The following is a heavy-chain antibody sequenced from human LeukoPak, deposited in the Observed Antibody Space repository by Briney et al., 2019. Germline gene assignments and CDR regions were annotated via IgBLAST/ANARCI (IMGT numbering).Heavy chain of an antibody. D-gene: IGHD3-10*01. V-gene: IGHV4-39*07. Sequence: SETLSLTCTVSGGSISSYNYYWDWIRQPPGKGLEWIGSIYYSGSTYYNPSLKSRVTISVDTSKNQFSLKLSSVTAADTAVYYCARGGSYFLNYYYYYMDVWGKGTTVTVSS. CDR3: ARGGSYFLNYYYYYMDV. CDR1: GGSISSYNYY. J-gene: IGHJ6*03. CDR2: IYYSGST.